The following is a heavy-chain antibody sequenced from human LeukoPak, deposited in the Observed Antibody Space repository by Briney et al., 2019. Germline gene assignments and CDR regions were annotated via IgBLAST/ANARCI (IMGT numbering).Heavy chain of an antibody. Sequence: PGGSLRLSCTASGFTFGDYAMSWVRQAPGKGLVWAGFIRSRAYGGTTEYAASVKGRFTISRDDSNSTAYLQMNSLKTEDTAVYYCTRVLLWFGEFPGLDYWGQGTLVTVSS. D-gene: IGHD3-10*01. CDR2: IRSRAYGGTT. CDR1: GFTFGDYA. V-gene: IGHV3-49*04. J-gene: IGHJ4*02. CDR3: TRVLLWFGEFPGLDY.